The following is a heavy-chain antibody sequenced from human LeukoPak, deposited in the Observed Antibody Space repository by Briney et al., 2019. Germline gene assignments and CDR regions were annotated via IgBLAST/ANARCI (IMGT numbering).Heavy chain of an antibody. Sequence: GGSLRLSCAASGFTFSSYEMNWVRQAPGKGPEWVAVISYDGSNKYYADSVKGRFTISRDNSKNTLYLQMNSLRAEDTAVYYCAKPLTYYYDSSGGLFDYWGQGTLVTVSS. CDR2: ISYDGSNK. D-gene: IGHD3-22*01. J-gene: IGHJ4*02. V-gene: IGHV3-30*18. CDR3: AKPLTYYYDSSGGLFDY. CDR1: GFTFSSYE.